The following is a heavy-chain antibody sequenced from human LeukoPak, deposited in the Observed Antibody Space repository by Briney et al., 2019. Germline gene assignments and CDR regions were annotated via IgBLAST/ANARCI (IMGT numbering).Heavy chain of an antibody. J-gene: IGHJ3*02. CDR1: GLTFSNYW. CDR3: ARDSPMDILTGYWRGGLDRIDAFDI. V-gene: IGHV3-7*01. CDR2: INHNGNVN. Sequence: GGSLRLSCVVSGLTFSNYWMIWVRQAPGKGLESVAIINHNGNVNYYVDSVKGRFTISRDNAKSSPYLQMNSLRVEDTAVYYCARDSPMDILTGYWRGGLDRIDAFDIWGQGTMVIVSS. D-gene: IGHD3-9*01.